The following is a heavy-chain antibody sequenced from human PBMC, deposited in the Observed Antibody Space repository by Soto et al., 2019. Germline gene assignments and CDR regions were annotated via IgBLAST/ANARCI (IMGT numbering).Heavy chain of an antibody. Sequence: QVQLQESGPGLVKPSQTLSLTCTVSAGSIRSGDYYWTWIRQPPGKGLEWIGYIDHSGSAYYNPSLKSRATTSIDTSNTQFSLKMTSVTAADTAVYYCAGELGTFYFDHWGQGTLVTVSS. CDR1: AGSIRSGDYY. V-gene: IGHV4-30-4*01. CDR2: IDHSGSA. CDR3: AGELGTFYFDH. D-gene: IGHD7-27*01. J-gene: IGHJ4*02.